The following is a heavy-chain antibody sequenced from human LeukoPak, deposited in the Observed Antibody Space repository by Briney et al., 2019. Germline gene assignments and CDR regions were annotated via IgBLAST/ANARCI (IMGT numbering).Heavy chain of an antibody. Sequence: PSETLSLTCSVSGDSFSNYYWTWIRQPPGKGLEWIGYVYYSGGTNYNPSLKTRLHLSVDTSKNRFSPKLSSVTAADTAVYYCASSPRLTTSWFLFDSWGHGTLVTVSS. V-gene: IGHV4-59*08. CDR3: ASSPRLTTSWFLFDS. CDR1: GDSFSNYY. J-gene: IGHJ5*01. D-gene: IGHD2-2*01. CDR2: VYYSGGT.